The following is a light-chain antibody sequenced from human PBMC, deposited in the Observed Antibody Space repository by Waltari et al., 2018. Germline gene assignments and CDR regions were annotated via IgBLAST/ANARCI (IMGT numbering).Light chain of an antibody. CDR2: DAS. J-gene: IGKJ3*01. CDR3: QQYNNWPPFT. V-gene: IGKV3-15*01. CDR1: QSVSSN. Sequence: EIVMTQSPATLSMSPGERATISCRASQSVSSNLAWYQQKPGQAPRLLIYDASTRATGIPARFSGSGSGTEFTLTISSLQSEDFAVYYCQQYNNWPPFTFGPGTKVDIK.